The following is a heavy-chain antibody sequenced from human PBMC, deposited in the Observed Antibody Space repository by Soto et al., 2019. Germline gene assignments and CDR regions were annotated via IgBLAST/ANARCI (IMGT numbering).Heavy chain of an antibody. CDR3: ARWVGGSMYDNSGKYDS. CDR2: VSNDGNRK. D-gene: IGHD3-22*01. Sequence: QVQLVESGGGVVQPGRSLRLTCAASGFTFSDSGMHWVRQAPGKGLEWVALVSNDGNRKYYADSVKGRFTISRENSENTLYLQMNSLRAEDTAVYYCARWVGGSMYDNSGKYDSWGQGTLVTVSS. CDR1: GFTFSDSG. J-gene: IGHJ5*01. V-gene: IGHV3-30*03.